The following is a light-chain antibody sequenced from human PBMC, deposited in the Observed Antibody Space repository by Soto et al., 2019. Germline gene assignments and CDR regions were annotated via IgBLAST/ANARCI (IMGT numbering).Light chain of an antibody. Sequence: ALQLAPSPSSLSASVGDRVTITCRGSQGISSALAWYQQKPGKAPKLLIYDASSLESGVPSRFSGSGSGTDFTLTISSLQPEDFATYYCQQFNSYPPAFGQGTKVDIK. V-gene: IGKV1-13*02. CDR2: DAS. CDR3: QQFNSYPPA. J-gene: IGKJ1*01. CDR1: QGISSA.